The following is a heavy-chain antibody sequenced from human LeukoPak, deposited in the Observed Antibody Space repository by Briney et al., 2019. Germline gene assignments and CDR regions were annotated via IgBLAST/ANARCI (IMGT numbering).Heavy chain of an antibody. V-gene: IGHV4-39*01. J-gene: IGHJ3*02. CDR3: ARSSVDTAMADAFDI. CDR1: GGSISSSSYY. CDR2: IYYSGST. Sequence: SETLSLTCTVSGGSISSSSYYWGWIRQPPGKGLEWIGSIYYSGSTYYNPSLKSRVTISVDTSKNQFSLKLSSVTAADTAVYYCARSSVDTAMADAFDIWGQGTMVTVSS. D-gene: IGHD5-18*01.